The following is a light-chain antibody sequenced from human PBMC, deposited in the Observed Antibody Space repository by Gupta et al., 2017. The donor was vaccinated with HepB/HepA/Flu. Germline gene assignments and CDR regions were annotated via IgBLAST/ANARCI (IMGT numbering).Light chain of an antibody. CDR3: QQEDSTPFT. CDR1: QSVLYSSNNKNY. V-gene: IGKV4-1*01. J-gene: IGKJ1*01. CDR2: WAS. Sequence: DIVMTQSPDSLAVSLGERATINCKSSQSVLYSSNNKNYLAWYQQKPGQPPKLLIYWASTRESGVPDRFSGSGSGTDFTLTISSRQAEDVAVYYCQQEDSTPFTFGQGTKVEIK.